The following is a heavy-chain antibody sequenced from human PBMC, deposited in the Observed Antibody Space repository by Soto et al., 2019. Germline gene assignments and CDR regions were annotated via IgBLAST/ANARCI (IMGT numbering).Heavy chain of an antibody. CDR2: INHSGST. Sequence: QVQLQQWGAGLLKPSETLSLTCAVYGGSFSGYYWSWIRQPPGKGLEWIGEINHSGSTNYNPSLKSRVXXSXDXXKNQVSLKLSSVTAADTAVYYCAREGRVGATETDYWGQGTLVTVSS. D-gene: IGHD1-26*01. V-gene: IGHV4-34*01. CDR1: GGSFSGYY. J-gene: IGHJ4*02. CDR3: AREGRVGATETDY.